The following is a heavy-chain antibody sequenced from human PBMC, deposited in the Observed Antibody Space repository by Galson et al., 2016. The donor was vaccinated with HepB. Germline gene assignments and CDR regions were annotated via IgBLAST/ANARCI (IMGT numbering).Heavy chain of an antibody. CDR2: IYYSGTT. J-gene: IGHJ4*02. CDR3: ARARRSGSGWYFDY. V-gene: IGHV4-31*03. CDR1: GGSISNSNYY. Sequence: TLSLTCTVSGGSISNSNYYWSWIRQHPGKGLEWIGYIYYSGTTYYNPSLKSRLTISVNTSKNQFSLKLSSVTAADTAVYYCARARRSGSGWYFDYWGQGTLVTVSS. D-gene: IGHD3-10*01.